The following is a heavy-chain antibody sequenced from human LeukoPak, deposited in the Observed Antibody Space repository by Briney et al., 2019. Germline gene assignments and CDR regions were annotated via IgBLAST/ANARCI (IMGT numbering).Heavy chain of an antibody. V-gene: IGHV4-59*01. Sequence: SETLSLTCTVSGRSISTDYWSWIRQPPGKGLEWIGYIYYSGSTNYNPSLKSRVTISVDTSKNQFSLKLSSVTAADTAVYYSAREGRDSYLSWGQGTLVTVSS. CDR3: AREGRDSYLS. J-gene: IGHJ5*02. CDR2: IYYSGST. D-gene: IGHD5-24*01. CDR1: GRSISTDY.